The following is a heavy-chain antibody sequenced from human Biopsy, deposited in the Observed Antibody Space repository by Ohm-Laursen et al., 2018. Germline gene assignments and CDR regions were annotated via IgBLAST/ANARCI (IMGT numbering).Heavy chain of an antibody. D-gene: IGHD2-2*01. J-gene: IGHJ4*02. CDR3: AREAIGYQLPCDD. CDR1: TGTFNSYG. V-gene: IGHV1-69*04. Sequence: SVKVSCKAPTGTFNSYGIIWVRQAPGQGLEWMGRIIPILRTTAYAQTFLGRVTITADTPTSTVDMELTSLTSDDTAVYFCAREAIGYQLPCDDWGQGTLVTVSS. CDR2: IIPILRTT.